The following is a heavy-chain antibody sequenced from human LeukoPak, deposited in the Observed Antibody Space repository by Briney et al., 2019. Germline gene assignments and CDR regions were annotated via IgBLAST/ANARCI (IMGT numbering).Heavy chain of an antibody. CDR3: ARGLRIDY. CDR2: IYHSGST. Sequence: SETLSLTCTVSGYSISSGYYWGWIRQPPGKGLEWIGSIYHSGSTYYNPSLKSRVTISVDTSKNQFSLKLSSVTAADTAVYYCARGLRIDYWGQGTLVTVSS. D-gene: IGHD3-10*01. V-gene: IGHV4-38-2*02. CDR1: GYSISSGYY. J-gene: IGHJ4*02.